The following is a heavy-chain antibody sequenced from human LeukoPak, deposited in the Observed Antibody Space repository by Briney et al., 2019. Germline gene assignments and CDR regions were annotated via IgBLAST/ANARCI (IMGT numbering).Heavy chain of an antibody. CDR1: EGALRGKG. D-gene: IGHD4-23*01. CDR2: IIPILGIA. Sequence: CKRSEGALRGKGVGLGGRGTGQGLEWMGRIIPILGIANYAQKFQGRVTITADKSTSTAYMELSSLRSEDTAVYYCARGKVVTAWGQGILVTVSS. CDR3: ARGKVVTA. V-gene: IGHV1-69*04. J-gene: IGHJ5*02.